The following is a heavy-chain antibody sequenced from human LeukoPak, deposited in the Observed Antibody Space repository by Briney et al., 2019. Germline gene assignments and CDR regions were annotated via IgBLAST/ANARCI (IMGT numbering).Heavy chain of an antibody. CDR1: GFTFSSYA. V-gene: IGHV3-30-3*01. J-gene: IGHJ6*02. CDR3: AREGIVATSYYYYYGMDV. Sequence: GGSLRLSCAASGFTFSSYAMHWVRQAPGKGLEWVAVISYDGSNKYYADSVKGRFTISRDNSKNTLYLQMNSLRAEDTAVHYCAREGIVATSYYYYYGMDVWGQGTTVTVSS. CDR2: ISYDGSNK. D-gene: IGHD5-12*01.